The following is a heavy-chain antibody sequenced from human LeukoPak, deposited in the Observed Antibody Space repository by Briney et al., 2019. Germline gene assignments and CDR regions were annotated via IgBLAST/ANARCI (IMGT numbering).Heavy chain of an antibody. CDR1: GFTFSNYA. J-gene: IGHJ4*02. V-gene: IGHV3-9*01. D-gene: IGHD5-12*01. Sequence: PGGSLRLSCAASGFTFSNYAMNWVRQAPGKGLEWVSGISWNSGSIVYADSVRGRFTISRDNAKDSLYLQMNSLRAEDTAVYYCARGPSGYHNTGGQGTLVTVSS. CDR3: ARGPSGYHNT. CDR2: ISWNSGSI.